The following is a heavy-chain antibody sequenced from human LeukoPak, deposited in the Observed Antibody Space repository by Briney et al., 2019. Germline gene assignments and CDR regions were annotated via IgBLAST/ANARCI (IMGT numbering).Heavy chain of an antibody. CDR2: ISAYNGNT. Sequence: ASVKVSCKASGYTFTSYGISWVRQAPGQGLEWMGWISAYNGNTNYAQKLQGRVTMTTDTSTSTAYMELRSLRSDDTAVYYCARDPLNSFAVRKGGWFDPWGQGTLVTVSS. CDR3: ARDPLNSFAVRKGGWFDP. V-gene: IGHV1-18*04. J-gene: IGHJ5*02. CDR1: GYTFTSYG. D-gene: IGHD3-10*01.